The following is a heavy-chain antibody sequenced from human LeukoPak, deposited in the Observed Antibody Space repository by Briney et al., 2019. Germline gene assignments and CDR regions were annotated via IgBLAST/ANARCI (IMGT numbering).Heavy chain of an antibody. J-gene: IGHJ4*02. D-gene: IGHD5-12*01. CDR1: GFTFSSYA. CDR2: ISGSGDNT. CDR3: AKSVHSGYPT. Sequence: GGSLRLSRAASGFTFSSYAMSWVRQAPGKGLEWVSGISGSGDNTYYADSVKGRFTISRDNSKNTLYLQMNSLRAEDTAVYYCAKSVHSGYPTWGQGTLVTVSS. V-gene: IGHV3-23*01.